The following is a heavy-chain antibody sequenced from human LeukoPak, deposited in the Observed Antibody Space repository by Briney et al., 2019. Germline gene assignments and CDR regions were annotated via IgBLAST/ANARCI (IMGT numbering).Heavy chain of an antibody. CDR1: GGSFSGYY. CDR2: INHSGST. J-gene: IGHJ4*02. Sequence: SETLSLTCAVYGGSFSGYYWSWIRQPPGKGLEWIGEINHSGSTNYNPSLKSRVTISVDTSKNQFSLKLSSVTAADTAVYYCARGLVNDVWVYYFDYWGQGTLVTVSS. D-gene: IGHD1-1*01. V-gene: IGHV4-34*01. CDR3: ARGLVNDVWVYYFDY.